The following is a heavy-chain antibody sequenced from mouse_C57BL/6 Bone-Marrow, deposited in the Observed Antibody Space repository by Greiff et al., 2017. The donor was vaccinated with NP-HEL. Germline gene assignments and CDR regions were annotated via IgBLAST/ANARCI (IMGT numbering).Heavy chain of an antibody. Sequence: QVQLTPPCSSLFIPFTSFNFSFNSSFYTFTIYFIHFLNHIPVQGLEWIGVIDPSDSYTNYNQKFKGKATLTVDTSSSTAYMQLSSLTSEDSAVYYCARDYRGAYWGQGTLVTVSA. CDR3: ARDYRGAY. J-gene: IGHJ3*01. V-gene: IGHV1-59*01. CDR2: IDPSDSYT. D-gene: IGHD2-4*01. CDR1: FYTFTIYF.